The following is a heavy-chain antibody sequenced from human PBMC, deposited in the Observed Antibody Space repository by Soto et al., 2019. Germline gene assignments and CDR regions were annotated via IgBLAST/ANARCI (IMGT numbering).Heavy chain of an antibody. Sequence: PSETLSLTCPVSGGSISRSTYYWGWIRQPPGKGLEWIGRIYYSGSTYYRPSLKSRVTISVDTSKNQFSLKLSSVTAADTAVYYCARQVPAAIRLGWFDPWGQGTLVTVS. CDR2: IYYSGST. V-gene: IGHV4-39*01. D-gene: IGHD2-2*02. CDR3: ARQVPAAIRLGWFDP. CDR1: GGSISRSTYY. J-gene: IGHJ5*02.